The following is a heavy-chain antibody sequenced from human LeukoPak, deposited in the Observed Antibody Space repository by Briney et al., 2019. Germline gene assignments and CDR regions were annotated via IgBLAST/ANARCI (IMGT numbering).Heavy chain of an antibody. V-gene: IGHV3-21*01. D-gene: IGHD2-2*01. CDR3: ARDKTFCSSPSCDADY. Sequence: PGGSLRLSCAASGFTFDRYNMIWVRQAPGKGLEWVSSISSGSSYIYYADSVRGRLTISRDSAKNSLYLQMNSLRAEDTAVYYCARDKTFCSSPSCDADYWGQGTLVTVSS. CDR1: GFTFDRYN. J-gene: IGHJ4*02. CDR2: ISSGSSYI.